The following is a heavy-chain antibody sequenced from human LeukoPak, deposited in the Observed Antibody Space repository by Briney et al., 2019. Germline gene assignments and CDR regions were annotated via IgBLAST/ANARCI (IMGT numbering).Heavy chain of an antibody. CDR2: IYTSGST. Sequence: SETLSLTCTVSGGSISSYYWSWIRQPAGKGLEWIGRIYTSGSTNYNPSLKSRVTMSIDTSKNQFSLKLSSVTAADTAVYYCAREAPYYYDSSGYLIDYWGQGTLVTVSS. CDR1: GGSISSYY. CDR3: AREAPYYYDSSGYLIDY. D-gene: IGHD3-22*01. V-gene: IGHV4-4*07. J-gene: IGHJ4*02.